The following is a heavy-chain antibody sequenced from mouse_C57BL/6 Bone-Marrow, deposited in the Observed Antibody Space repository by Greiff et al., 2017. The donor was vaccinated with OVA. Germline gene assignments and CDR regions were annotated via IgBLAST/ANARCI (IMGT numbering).Heavy chain of an antibody. CDR1: GYTFTDYE. Sequence: QVQLKESGAELVRPGASVTLSCKASGYTFTDYEMHWVKQTPVHGLEWIGAIDPETGGTAYNQKFKGKAILTADKSSSTAYMGLRSLTSEDSAVYYCTEIYYGDYWGQGTTLTVSS. CDR3: TEIYYGDY. J-gene: IGHJ2*01. V-gene: IGHV1-15*01. CDR2: IDPETGGT.